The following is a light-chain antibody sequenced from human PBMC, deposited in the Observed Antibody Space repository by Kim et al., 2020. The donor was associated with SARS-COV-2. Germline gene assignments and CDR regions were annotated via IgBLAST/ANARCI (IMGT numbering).Light chain of an antibody. CDR1: SSDVGSYNL. J-gene: IGLJ2*01. Sequence: SINISCSGTSSDVGSYNLVSWYQHHPGKAPKLMIYEVSKRPSGVSNRFSGSKSGNTASLTISGLQAEDEADYYCCSYAGSSTFVVFGGGTQLTVL. V-gene: IGLV2-23*02. CDR2: EVS. CDR3: CSYAGSSTFVV.